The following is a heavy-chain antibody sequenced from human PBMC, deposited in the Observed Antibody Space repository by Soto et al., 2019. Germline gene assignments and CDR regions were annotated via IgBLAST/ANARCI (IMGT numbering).Heavy chain of an antibody. CDR1: GYTFTSHG. Sequence: QIQLVQSGAEVEKPGASVKVSCKASGYTFTSHGISWVRQAPGQGLEWMGWISTYNGDTNYVQKRQGRVTMTRDTSTSTADMEVRSLTSDDTAVYYCARSQWPRVFDYWGQGILVTVSS. V-gene: IGHV1-18*04. CDR3: ARSQWPRVFDY. CDR2: ISTYNGDT. D-gene: IGHD6-19*01. J-gene: IGHJ4*02.